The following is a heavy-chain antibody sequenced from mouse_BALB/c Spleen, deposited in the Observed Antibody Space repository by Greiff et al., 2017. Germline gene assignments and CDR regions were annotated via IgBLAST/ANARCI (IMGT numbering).Heavy chain of an antibody. V-gene: IGHV1-9*01. CDR2: ILPGSGST. D-gene: IGHD2-14*01. CDR1: GYTFSSYG. J-gene: IGHJ4*01. Sequence: QVQLQQSGAELMKPGASVKISCKATGYTFSSYGIEWVKQRPGHGLEWIGEILPGSGSTNYKEKCKGEATFTADTSSNTAYMQLSSLTTEDSAAYYCSREGREVRRMDYWGQGTSVTVSS. CDR3: SREGREVRRMDY.